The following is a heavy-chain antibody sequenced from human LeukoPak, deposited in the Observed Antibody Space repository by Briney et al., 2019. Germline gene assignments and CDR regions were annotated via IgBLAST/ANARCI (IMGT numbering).Heavy chain of an antibody. J-gene: IGHJ6*02. CDR1: GGSISSYY. D-gene: IGHD2-2*01. Sequence: SETLSLTCTVSGGSISSYYWSWIRQPAGKGLEWIGRIYTSGSTNYNPSLKSRVTMSVDTSKNQFSLKLSSVTAADTAVYYCARDYEGTSPPVWYYYYGMDVWGQGTTVTVSS. CDR2: IYTSGST. CDR3: ARDYEGTSPPVWYYYYGMDV. V-gene: IGHV4-4*07.